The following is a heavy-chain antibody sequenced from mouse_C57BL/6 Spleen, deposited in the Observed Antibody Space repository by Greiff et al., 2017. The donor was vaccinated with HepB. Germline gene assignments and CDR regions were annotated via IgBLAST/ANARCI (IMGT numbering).Heavy chain of an antibody. CDR2: ISSGSSTI. Sequence: DVKLVESGGGLVKPGGSLKLSCAASGFTFSDYGMHWVRQAPEKGLEWVAYISSGSSTIYYADTVKGRFTISRDNAKNTLFLQMTSLRSEDTAMYYCARSGDGYYDYWGQGTTLTVSS. J-gene: IGHJ2*01. CDR1: GFTFSDYG. CDR3: ARSGDGYYDY. V-gene: IGHV5-17*01. D-gene: IGHD2-3*01.